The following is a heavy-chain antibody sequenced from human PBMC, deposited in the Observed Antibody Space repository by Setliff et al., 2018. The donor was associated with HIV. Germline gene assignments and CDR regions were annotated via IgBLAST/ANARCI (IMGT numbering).Heavy chain of an antibody. CDR1: GFTFNHYA. J-gene: IGHJ4*02. V-gene: IGHV1-69*10. Sequence: ASVKVSCKASGFTFNHYALTWVRQAPGQRPEWMGGTIPMSDIPNYAQNFQGRVTITADHSTTTTYMELSSLSSEDTAVYYCVRVGPWYYGRSGYLASWDYWGQGTQVTVSS. D-gene: IGHD3-22*01. CDR2: TIPMSDIP. CDR3: VRVGPWYYGRSGYLASWDY.